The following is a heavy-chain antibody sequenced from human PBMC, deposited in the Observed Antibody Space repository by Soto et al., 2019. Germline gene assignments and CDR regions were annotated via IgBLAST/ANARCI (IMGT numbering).Heavy chain of an antibody. V-gene: IGHV1-69*01. CDR2: IIPIFGTA. D-gene: IGHD2-8*01. Sequence: QVQLVQSGAEVKKPGSSVKVSCKASGGTFSSYAISWVRQAPGQGLEWMGGIIPIFGTANYAQKFQGKVTINEDEPQRTACMKMSSLRSEDTAVYYCASSVGYCTNGVCYTGGNNYYYYGMDVWGQGTTVTVSS. CDR1: GGTFSSYA. CDR3: ASSVGYCTNGVCYTGGNNYYYYGMDV. J-gene: IGHJ6*02.